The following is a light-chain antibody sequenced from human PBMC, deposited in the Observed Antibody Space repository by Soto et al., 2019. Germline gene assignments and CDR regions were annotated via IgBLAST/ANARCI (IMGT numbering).Light chain of an antibody. CDR1: QSISSW. CDR2: KAS. J-gene: IGKJ1*01. V-gene: IGKV1-5*03. CDR3: HQYNSYAWT. Sequence: DIQMTQSPSTLSASVGDRVTITCRASQSISSWLAWYQQKPGKAPKLLIYKASSLESGVPSRCSGSGSGTEFTVTTSSLQTDDFATYYCHQYNSYAWTFGQGTKVEIK.